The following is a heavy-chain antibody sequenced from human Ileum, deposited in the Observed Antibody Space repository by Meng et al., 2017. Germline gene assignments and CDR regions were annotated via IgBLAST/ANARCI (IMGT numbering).Heavy chain of an antibody. CDR1: GRSISSSDW. CDR3: AHIFDS. CDR2: MNLGGSP. J-gene: IGHJ5*01. Sequence: VHLQGAGPGLGEPSGTLSLTCAVSGRSISSSDWWSWVRQPPGKGLEWIAEMNLGGSPNYNPSLKSRVTMSVDKSNDHLSLQLTSVTAADTAVYYCAHIFDSWGQGTLVTVSS. V-gene: IGHV4-4*02.